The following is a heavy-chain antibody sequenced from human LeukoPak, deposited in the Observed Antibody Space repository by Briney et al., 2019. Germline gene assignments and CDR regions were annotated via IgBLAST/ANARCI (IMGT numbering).Heavy chain of an antibody. CDR1: GFTFSSYS. CDR2: ISSSSSYI. J-gene: IGHJ6*03. V-gene: IGHV3-21*04. CDR3: AKAAYYYYYMDV. Sequence: PGGSLRLSCAASGFTFSSYSMNWVRQAPGKGLEWVSSISSSSSYIYYADSVKGRFTISRDNAKNSLYLQMNSLRAEDTALYYCAKAAYYYYYMDVWGKGTTVTVSS.